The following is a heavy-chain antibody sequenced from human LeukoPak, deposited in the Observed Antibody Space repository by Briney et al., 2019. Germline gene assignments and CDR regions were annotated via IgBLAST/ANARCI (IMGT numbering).Heavy chain of an antibody. CDR1: GGSISGYY. V-gene: IGHV4-59*08. Sequence: KPSETLSLTCTVSGGSISGYYWSWIRQPPGKGLEWIGYIFYSGNTNFNPSLKSRVTISLDTSKNQISLKLNSVTAADTALYYCAGQASWLPYFDLWGRGMLVTVSS. CDR3: AGQASWLPYFDL. J-gene: IGHJ2*01. D-gene: IGHD6-13*01. CDR2: IFYSGNT.